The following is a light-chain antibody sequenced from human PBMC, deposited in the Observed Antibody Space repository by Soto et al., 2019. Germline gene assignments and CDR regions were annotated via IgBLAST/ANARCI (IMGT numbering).Light chain of an antibody. V-gene: IGKV1-5*01. CDR3: QQYNSYWT. J-gene: IGKJ1*01. CDR1: QSISNW. Sequence: DIHMTQSPSTLPASVGDRVTITCRASQSISNWLAWYQQKPGKAPNLLIYDASSLQSGVPSRFSGSGFGTEFTLTISSLQPDDFATYYCQQYNSYWTFGQGTKV. CDR2: DAS.